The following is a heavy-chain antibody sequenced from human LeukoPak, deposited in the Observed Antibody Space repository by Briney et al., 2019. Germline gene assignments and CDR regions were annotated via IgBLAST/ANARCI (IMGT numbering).Heavy chain of an antibody. V-gene: IGHV3-23*01. CDR2: ITGSGGNT. Sequence: GGSLRLSCAASGFIFSSYSMSWVRQAPGKGLEWVSVITGSGGNTYYADSVKGRFTISKDNSKNTVYLQMSSLRSEDTAVYYCARGPFKTVPAAIPYYFDYWGQGTLVTASS. D-gene: IGHD2-2*01. J-gene: IGHJ4*02. CDR1: GFIFSSYS. CDR3: ARGPFKTVPAAIPYYFDY.